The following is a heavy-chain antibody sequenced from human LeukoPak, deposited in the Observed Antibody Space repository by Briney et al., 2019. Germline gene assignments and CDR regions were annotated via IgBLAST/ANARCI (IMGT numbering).Heavy chain of an antibody. J-gene: IGHJ3*02. CDR2: IYYSGST. CDR1: GGSISSYY. Sequence: PSETLSLTCTVSGGSISSYYWSWIRQPPGKGLEWIGYIYYSGSTNYNPSLKSRVTISVDTSKNQFSLKLSSVTAADTAVYYCARLSYCSGGSCYFAFDIWGQGTMVTVSS. D-gene: IGHD2-15*01. CDR3: ARLSYCSGGSCYFAFDI. V-gene: IGHV4-59*01.